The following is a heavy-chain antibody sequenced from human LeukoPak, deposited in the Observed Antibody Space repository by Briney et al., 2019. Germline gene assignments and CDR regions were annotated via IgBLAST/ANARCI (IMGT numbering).Heavy chain of an antibody. J-gene: IGHJ6*02. V-gene: IGHV1-8*01. CDR1: GYTFTSYD. Sequence: ASVKVSCKASGYTFTSYDINWVRQATGQGLEWVGWMNPNSGNTGYAQKFQGRVTMTRNTSISTAYMELSSLRSEDTAVYYCATIAGYGSGSYYYYYYYGMDVWGQGTTVTVSS. CDR2: MNPNSGNT. D-gene: IGHD3-10*01. CDR3: ATIAGYGSGSYYYYYYYGMDV.